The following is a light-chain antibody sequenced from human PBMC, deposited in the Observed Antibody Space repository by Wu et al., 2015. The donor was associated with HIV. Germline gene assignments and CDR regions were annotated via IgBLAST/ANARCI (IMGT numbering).Light chain of an antibody. CDR1: QSVSAY. V-gene: IGKV3-11*01. CDR2: DTS. Sequence: EIVLTQSPATLSLSPGERAILSCRASQSVSAYLAWYQQHPGQAPRLLIYDTSNRAAGIPTRFSGSGFGTDFTLTISSLEPEDFAVYYCHQRTTWPRTFGQGTKVEVK. CDR3: HQRTTWPRT. J-gene: IGKJ1*01.